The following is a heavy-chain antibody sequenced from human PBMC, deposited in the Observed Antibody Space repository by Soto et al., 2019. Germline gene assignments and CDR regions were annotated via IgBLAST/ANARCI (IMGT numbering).Heavy chain of an antibody. CDR1: GYSFTSYW. Sequence: GESLKISCKGSGYSFTSYWISWVRQMPGKGLEWMGRIDPSDSYTNYSPSFQGHVTISADKSIRTAYLQWSSLKASDTAMYYCARLSIAVAGDDHAFDIWGQGTMVTVSS. V-gene: IGHV5-10-1*01. D-gene: IGHD6-19*01. CDR2: IDPSDSYT. CDR3: ARLSIAVAGDDHAFDI. J-gene: IGHJ3*02.